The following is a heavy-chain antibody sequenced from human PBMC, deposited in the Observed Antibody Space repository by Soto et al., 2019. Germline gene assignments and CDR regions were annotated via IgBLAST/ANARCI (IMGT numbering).Heavy chain of an antibody. J-gene: IGHJ4*02. Sequence: QVQLQESGPGLVKPSETLSLTCTVSGGSISSYYWSWIRQPPGKGLEWIGYIYYSGSTNYNPSLMRRVTISVDTSKNKFSLKLSSVTAADTAVYYCARSSGYISSRFDYWGPGILVTGSS. CDR1: GGSISSYY. V-gene: IGHV4-59*01. CDR3: ARSSGYISSRFDY. D-gene: IGHD6-13*01. CDR2: IYYSGST.